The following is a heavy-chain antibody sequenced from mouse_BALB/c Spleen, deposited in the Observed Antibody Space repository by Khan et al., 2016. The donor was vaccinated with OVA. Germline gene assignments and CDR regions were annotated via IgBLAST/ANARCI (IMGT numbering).Heavy chain of an antibody. CDR1: GFSLSRYN. CDR3: ARAYYRYDGYYAMDY. V-gene: IGHV2-6-4*01. Sequence: QVQLKESGPGLVSPSQSLSITCTVSGFSLSRYNIHWVRQPPGKGLEWLGMIWGGGGTDYNSTLKSSLSISKDNSKSQVFLKMNSLQTDDTAMYYCARAYYRYDGYYAMDYWGQGTSGTVSS. D-gene: IGHD2-14*01. CDR2: IWGGGGT. J-gene: IGHJ4*01.